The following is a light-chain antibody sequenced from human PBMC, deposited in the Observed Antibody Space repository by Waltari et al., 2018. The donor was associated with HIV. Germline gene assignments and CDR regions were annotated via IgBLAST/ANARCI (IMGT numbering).Light chain of an antibody. CDR3: QAWGSDTAV. V-gene: IGLV3-1*01. CDR1: KLGDKF. Sequence: YELTQIPSVSVSPGQTASLTCSGDKLGDKFVCWYKQKTGQSPVLVIYEDSKRPSGIPDRFTASKSGNTATLLIKGIQFRDEGDYYCQAWGSDTAVFGTWTKVTVL. CDR2: EDS. J-gene: IGLJ1*01.